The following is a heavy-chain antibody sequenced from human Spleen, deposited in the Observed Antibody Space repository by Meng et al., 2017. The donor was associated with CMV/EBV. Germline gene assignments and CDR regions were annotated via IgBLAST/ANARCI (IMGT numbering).Heavy chain of an antibody. V-gene: IGHV1-46*01. CDR2: INPSGGST. D-gene: IGHD3-10*01. CDR3: AREKGGSGSFVPFDY. Sequence: ASVKVSCKASGYTFTSYYMHWVRQAPGQGLEWMGIINPSGGSTSYAQKFQGRVTMTRDTSTSTVYMELSSLRSDDTAVYYCAREKGGSGSFVPFDYWGQGTLVTVSS. CDR1: GYTFTSYY. J-gene: IGHJ4*02.